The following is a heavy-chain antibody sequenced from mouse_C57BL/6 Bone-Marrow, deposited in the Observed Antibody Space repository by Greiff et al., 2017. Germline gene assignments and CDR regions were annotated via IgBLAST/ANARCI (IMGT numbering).Heavy chain of an antibody. Sequence: EVKLVESGPGLVKPSQSLSLTCSVTGYSITSGYYWNWIRQFPGNKLEWMGYISYDGSNNYNPSLKNRISITRDTSKNQFFLKLNSVTTEDTATYYCATGGDYDYFNWYFDVWGTGTTVTVSS. J-gene: IGHJ1*03. V-gene: IGHV3-6*01. CDR3: ATGGDYDYFNWYFDV. CDR2: ISYDGSN. D-gene: IGHD2-4*01. CDR1: GYSITSGYY.